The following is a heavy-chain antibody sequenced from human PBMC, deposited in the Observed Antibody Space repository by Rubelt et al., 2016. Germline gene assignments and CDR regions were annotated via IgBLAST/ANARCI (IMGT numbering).Heavy chain of an antibody. Sequence: GIIYPGDSDTRYSPSFQGQVTISADKSISTVYLQWSSLKASDTAMYYCARSRKNGGTAVAGSYFDYWGQGTLVTVSS. CDR2: IYPGDSDT. CDR3: ARSRKNGGTAVAGSYFDY. D-gene: IGHD6-19*01. J-gene: IGHJ4*02. V-gene: IGHV5-51*01.